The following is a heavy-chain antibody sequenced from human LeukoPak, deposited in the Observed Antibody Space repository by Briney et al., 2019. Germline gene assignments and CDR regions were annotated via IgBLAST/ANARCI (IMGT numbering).Heavy chain of an antibody. CDR3: ARQSVAGFDY. CDR1: GGSISSYY. J-gene: IGHJ4*02. Sequence: SETLSLTCTVSGGSISSYYWSWIRQPPGKGLEWIGYVFHSGSTNYNPSLKSRVTISVDTSKNQFSLKLSSVTAADTAVYYCARQSVAGFDYWGQGTLVAVSS. D-gene: IGHD6-19*01. V-gene: IGHV4-59*08. CDR2: VFHSGST.